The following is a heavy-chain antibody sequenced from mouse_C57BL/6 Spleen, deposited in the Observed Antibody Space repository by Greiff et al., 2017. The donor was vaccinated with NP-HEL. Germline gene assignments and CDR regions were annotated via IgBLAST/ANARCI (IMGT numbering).Heavy chain of an antibody. J-gene: IGHJ2*01. CDR3: ARDYFDY. V-gene: IGHV5-17*01. Sequence: EVKLVESGGGLVKPGGSLKLSCAASGFTFSDYGMHWVRQAPEKGLEWVAYISSGSSTIYYADTVTGRFTISRDNAKNTLFLQMTSLGSEDTAMYYCARDYFDYWGQGTTLTVSS. CDR2: ISSGSSTI. CDR1: GFTFSDYG.